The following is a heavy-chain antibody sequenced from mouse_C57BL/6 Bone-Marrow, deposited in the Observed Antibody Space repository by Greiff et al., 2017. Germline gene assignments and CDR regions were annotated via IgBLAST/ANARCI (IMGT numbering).Heavy chain of an antibody. J-gene: IGHJ3*01. D-gene: IGHD2-1*01. V-gene: IGHV1-76*01. CDR3: ARRGGNYEAWFAY. CDR1: GYTFTDYY. CDR2: IYPGSGYT. Sequence: QVQLQQSGAELVRPGASVKLSCKASGYTFTDYYINWVQQRPGQGLEWIARIYPGSGYTYYNAKFKGKATLTAEKSSSTAYLQLSSLTSEDSAVYFYARRGGNYEAWFAYWGQGTLVTVSA.